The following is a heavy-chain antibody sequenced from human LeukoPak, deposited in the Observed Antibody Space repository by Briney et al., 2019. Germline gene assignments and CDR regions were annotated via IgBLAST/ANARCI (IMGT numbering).Heavy chain of an antibody. CDR3: AREKASATGAADYDY. CDR2: ISGSGSTI. CDR1: GFTFSSYG. J-gene: IGHJ4*02. V-gene: IGHV3-48*04. Sequence: GGSLRLSCAASGFTFSSYGMNWVRQAPGKGLEWIAYISGSGSTIFYADSVKGRFTISRDNAKNSLFLQMNSLRAGDTAIYYCAREKASATGAADYDYWGQGTLVTVSS. D-gene: IGHD1-1*01.